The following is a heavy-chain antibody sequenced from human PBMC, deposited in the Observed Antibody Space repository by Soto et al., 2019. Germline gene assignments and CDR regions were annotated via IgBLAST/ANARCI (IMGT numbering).Heavy chain of an antibody. J-gene: IGHJ4*02. CDR1: GYTFTSYG. CDR3: ARDAYYYDSSGYFDCFDY. CDR2: ISAYNGNT. D-gene: IGHD3-22*01. Sequence: QVQLVQSGAEVKKPGASVKVSCKASGYTFTSYGISWVRQAPGQGLEWMGWISAYNGNTNYAQKLQGRVTKTTDTSTSTAYMELRSLRSDDTAVYYCARDAYYYDSSGYFDCFDYWGQGTLVTVSS. V-gene: IGHV1-18*01.